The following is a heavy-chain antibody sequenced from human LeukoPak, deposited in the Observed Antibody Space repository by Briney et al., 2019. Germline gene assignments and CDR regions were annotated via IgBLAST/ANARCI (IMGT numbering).Heavy chain of an antibody. Sequence: ASVKVSCKASGYTFTGYYMHWVRQAPGQGLEWMGWINPNRGGTNYAQKFQGRVTLTRDTSISTAYMELSRLRPDDTAVYYCARDNEGSSKTYYYYYMDVWGKGTTVTVSS. D-gene: IGHD6-13*01. CDR2: INPNRGGT. CDR1: GYTFTGYY. V-gene: IGHV1-2*02. CDR3: ARDNEGSSKTYYYYYMDV. J-gene: IGHJ6*03.